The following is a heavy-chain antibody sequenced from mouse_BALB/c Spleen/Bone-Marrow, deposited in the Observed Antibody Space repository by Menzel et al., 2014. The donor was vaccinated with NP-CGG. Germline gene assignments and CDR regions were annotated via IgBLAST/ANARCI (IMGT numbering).Heavy chain of an antibody. CDR2: ISGGGNS. V-gene: IGHV5-6-5*01. Sequence: EVKLMESGGGLVKPGGSLKLSCAASGFSLSSYAVSWVRQTPEKRLEWVASISGGGNSYYSDNMKGRFTISSDNARNILYLQMSSLRSEDTAMYYCARARGVTTATPYYFDYWGQGTALTVSS. D-gene: IGHD1-2*01. J-gene: IGHJ2*01. CDR1: GFSLSSYA. CDR3: ARARGVTTATPYYFDY.